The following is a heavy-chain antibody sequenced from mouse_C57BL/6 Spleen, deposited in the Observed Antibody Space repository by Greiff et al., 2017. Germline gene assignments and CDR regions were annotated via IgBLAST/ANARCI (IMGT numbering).Heavy chain of an antibody. V-gene: IGHV1-69*01. D-gene: IGHD1-1*01. J-gene: IGHJ4*01. CDR1: GYTFTSYW. Sequence: QVQLQQPGAELVMPGASVKLSCKASGYTFTSYWMHWVKQRPGQGLEWIGEIDPSDSYTNYNQKIKGKSTLTVDKSSSTAYMQLSSLTSEDSAVYYCAREGVTTVVAYYAMDYWGQGTSVTVSS. CDR2: IDPSDSYT. CDR3: AREGVTTVVAYYAMDY.